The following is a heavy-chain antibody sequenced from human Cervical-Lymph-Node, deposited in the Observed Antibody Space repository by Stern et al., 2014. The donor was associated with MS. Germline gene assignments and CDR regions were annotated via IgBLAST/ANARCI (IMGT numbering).Heavy chain of an antibody. D-gene: IGHD3-10*01. CDR1: GGSISSGNYY. CDR2: IYYSGNT. J-gene: IGHJ5*02. Sequence: QVQLQESGPGLVKPSQTLSLTCTVSGGSISSGNYYWGWIRQPPGKGLEWIGYIYYSGNTYYNPSLKSRVTISVDMSNNQVSLRLSSVTAADTAVYYCARLYYYGSGSYTWFDPWGQGTLVTVSS. CDR3: ARLYYYGSGSYTWFDP. V-gene: IGHV4-30-4*01.